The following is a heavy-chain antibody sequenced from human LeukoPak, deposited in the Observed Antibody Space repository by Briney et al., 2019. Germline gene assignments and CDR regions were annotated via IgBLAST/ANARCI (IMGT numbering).Heavy chain of an antibody. V-gene: IGHV3-48*01. Sequence: GGSLRLSCAASGFTFSSYSMNWVRQAPGKGLEWVSYISSSSSTIYYADSVKGRFTISRDNAKNSLYLQMNSLRVEDTAVYYCARDDVAWNDVHWFDPWGQGTLVTVSS. D-gene: IGHD1-1*01. CDR1: GFTFSSYS. CDR2: ISSSSSTI. CDR3: ARDDVAWNDVHWFDP. J-gene: IGHJ5*02.